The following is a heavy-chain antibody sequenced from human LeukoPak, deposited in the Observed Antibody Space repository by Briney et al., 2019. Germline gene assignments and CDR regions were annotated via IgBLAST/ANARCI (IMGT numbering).Heavy chain of an antibody. CDR1: GITFNA. V-gene: IGHV3-33*01. CDR3: ARELFGSASCPDY. CDR2: TWYDGRNK. D-gene: IGHD3-10*01. J-gene: IGHJ4*02. Sequence: GTSLRLSCAASGITFNAIHWVRQAPGKGLEWVALTWYDGRNKYYADSVKGRFTISIDNSKNMVYLHMNSLRADDTAVYYSARELFGSASCPDYWGQGTLVTVSS.